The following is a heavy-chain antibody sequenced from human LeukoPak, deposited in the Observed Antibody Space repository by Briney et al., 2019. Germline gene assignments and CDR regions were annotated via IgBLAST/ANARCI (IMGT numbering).Heavy chain of an antibody. CDR3: ARKNHLFNAAFDI. J-gene: IGHJ3*02. CDR2: TYSDGNT. V-gene: IGHV3-53*01. Sequence: GGSLRLSCAASGFTVSSNYVSWVRQAPGKGLEGVSITYSDGNTNYAHSVKGRFTISRDNSKNTLSLQMNSLRGEDTAVYFCARKNHLFNAAFDIWGQGTVVTVSS. D-gene: IGHD1-14*01. CDR1: GFTVSSNY.